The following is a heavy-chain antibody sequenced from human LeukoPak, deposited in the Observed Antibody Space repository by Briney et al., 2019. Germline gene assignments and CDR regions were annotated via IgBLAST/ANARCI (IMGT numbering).Heavy chain of an antibody. V-gene: IGHV3-23*01. Sequence: LTGGSLRLSCAASGFTFSSYGMSWVRQAPGKGLEWVSAISPSGDNTYYADSVKGRFTISRDNSKNTLYLQMNSLRAEDTAVYYCAKRRGLELLYYYYMDVWGKGTTVTVSS. J-gene: IGHJ6*03. CDR1: GFTFSSYG. CDR3: AKRRGLELLYYYYMDV. D-gene: IGHD1-7*01. CDR2: ISPSGDNT.